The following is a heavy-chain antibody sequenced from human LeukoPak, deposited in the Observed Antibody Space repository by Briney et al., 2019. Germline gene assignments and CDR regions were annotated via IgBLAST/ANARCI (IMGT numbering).Heavy chain of an antibody. CDR3: AREGCSGGNCYIDY. D-gene: IGHD2-15*01. V-gene: IGHV3-48*03. CDR1: GFTFSTCE. J-gene: IGHJ4*02. Sequence: GGSLRLSCAASGFTFSTCEMNWVRQAPGKGLEWVSYISSSGGSIYYADSVKGRFTISRDNAKNSLYLQMNSLRAEDTAIYYCAREGCSGGNCYIDYWGQGTLVTVSS. CDR2: ISSSGGSI.